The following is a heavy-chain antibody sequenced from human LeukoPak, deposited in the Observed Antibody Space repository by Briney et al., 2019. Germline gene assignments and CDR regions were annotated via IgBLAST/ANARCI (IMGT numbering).Heavy chain of an antibody. CDR2: ISDDETYK. CDR3: TRGMLRQPPDY. J-gene: IGHJ4*02. CDR1: GFTFSSFG. Sequence: GGSLRLSCVGSGFTFSSFGLYWVRQAPGKGLEWVTAISDDETYKFYADSVKGRFTISRDNSKNTLYLQMNSLRVEDTAIYYCTRGMLRQPPDYWGQGMLVTVSS. D-gene: IGHD3-10*02. V-gene: IGHV3-30*03.